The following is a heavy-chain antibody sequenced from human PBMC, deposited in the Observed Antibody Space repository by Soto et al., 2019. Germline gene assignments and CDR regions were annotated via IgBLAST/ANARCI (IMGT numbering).Heavy chain of an antibody. V-gene: IGHV3-21*01. CDR3: VRARSTDSRPDY. CDR2: ITSSSSYI. CDR1: GFTFSLYS. Sequence: GGSLRLSCAASGFTFSLYSMIWVRQAPGKGLEWVASITSSSSYIYYEDSLKGRFTISRDDAKNSLFLQLDSLRAEDTAVYFCVRARSTDSRPDYWGQGTLVTVSS. J-gene: IGHJ4*02. D-gene: IGHD3-22*01.